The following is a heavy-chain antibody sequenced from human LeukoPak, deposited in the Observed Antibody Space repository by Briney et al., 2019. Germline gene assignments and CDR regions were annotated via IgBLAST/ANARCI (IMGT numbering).Heavy chain of an antibody. J-gene: IGHJ3*02. CDR1: GFTFSSYS. CDR3: ASIRLDAFDI. CDR2: IVSSSSTI. V-gene: IGHV3-48*01. Sequence: PGGSLRLSCAASGFTFSSYSMNWVRQAPGKGLEWVSYIVSSSSTIYYADSVKGRFTISRDNAKNSLYLQMNSLRAEDTAVYYCASIRLDAFDIWGQGTMVTVSS. D-gene: IGHD3-16*01.